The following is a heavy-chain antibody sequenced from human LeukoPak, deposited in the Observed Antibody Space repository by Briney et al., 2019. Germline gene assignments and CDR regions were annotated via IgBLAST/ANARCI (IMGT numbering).Heavy chain of an antibody. CDR3: AREVAGTGYFDY. J-gene: IGHJ4*02. CDR1: GGSISSGSYY. V-gene: IGHV4-61*02. Sequence: SETLSLTCTVSGGSISSGSYYWSWIRQPAGKGLEWIGRIYTSGSTNYNPSLKSRVAISVDTSKNQFSLKLSSVTAADTAVYYCAREVAGTGYFDYWGQGTLVTVSS. CDR2: IYTSGST. D-gene: IGHD6-19*01.